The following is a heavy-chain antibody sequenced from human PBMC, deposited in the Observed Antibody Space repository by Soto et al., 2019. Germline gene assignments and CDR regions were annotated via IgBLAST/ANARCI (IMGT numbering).Heavy chain of an antibody. J-gene: IGHJ4*02. CDR3: ARDGFSGSYYGY. Sequence: VASVKVSCKASGGTFSSDVFSWVRQAPGQGLEWMGGIVSIFGTVNSAQKFQGRLTLTADQSTSTAYMELTSLRSEDTAVYYCARDGFSGSYYGYWGQGTQVTVSS. V-gene: IGHV1-69*13. D-gene: IGHD1-26*01. CDR2: IVSIFGTV. CDR1: GGTFSSDV.